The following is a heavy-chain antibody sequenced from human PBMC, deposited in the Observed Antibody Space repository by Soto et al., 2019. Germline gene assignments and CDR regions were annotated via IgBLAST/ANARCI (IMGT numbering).Heavy chain of an antibody. CDR3: AAELGFGKLSVV. Sequence: QVQVVQSGVEVRRPGSSVKVSCKASGDTFKNCVISWVRQAPGQGLEWMGGIIPLFVTTDFAQRLQGSLTMTTDESTTTAYMELSRLRSEDKATYYCAAELGFGKLSVVWGQGTTVIVSS. CDR1: GDTFKNCV. J-gene: IGHJ6*02. V-gene: IGHV1-69*01. D-gene: IGHD3-10*01. CDR2: IIPLFVTT.